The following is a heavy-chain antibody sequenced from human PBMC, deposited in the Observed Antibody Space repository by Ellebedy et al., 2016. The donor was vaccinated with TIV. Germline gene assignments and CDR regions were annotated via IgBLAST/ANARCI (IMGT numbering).Heavy chain of an antibody. D-gene: IGHD6-13*01. CDR2: IIPIFGTP. CDR3: ARGTYSSSWYGMDF. J-gene: IGHJ6*02. V-gene: IGHV1-69*06. Sequence: AASVKVSCKASGGTFSSYSMIWARQVPGQGLEWIGGIIPIFGTPDYAQSFQGRVTITADTSTSTAYMELSSLRSEDTAVYYCARGTYSSSWYGMDFWGQGTPVTVSS. CDR1: GGTFSSYS.